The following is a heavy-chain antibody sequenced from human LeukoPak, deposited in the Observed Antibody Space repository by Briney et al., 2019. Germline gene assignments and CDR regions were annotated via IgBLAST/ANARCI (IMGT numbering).Heavy chain of an antibody. D-gene: IGHD3-22*01. Sequence: PLETLSLTRTVSGGAISSFYWSWIRQPAGKGLGWIGRIYTCGSTTYIPSLKSRVTISGDTSENQFSLRLSSVTAADTAVYYCARASYSYDISGWVPFDYWGQGTLVTVS. CDR3: ARASYSYDISGWVPFDY. V-gene: IGHV4-4*07. CDR1: GGAISSFY. CDR2: IYTCGST. J-gene: IGHJ4*02.